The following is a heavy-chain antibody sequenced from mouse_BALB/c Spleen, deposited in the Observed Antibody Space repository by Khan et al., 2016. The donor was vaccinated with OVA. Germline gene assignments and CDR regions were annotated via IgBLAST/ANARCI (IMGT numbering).Heavy chain of an antibody. D-gene: IGHD1-1*01. Sequence: EVQLQQSGPGLVKPSQSLSLTCTVTGYSITSDYAWNWIRQFPGNKLEWMGYISYSGSATYNPSLKSRLSITRDTSKNQFFLQLNSVTTEDTATYYCVRGKLLLRYPDYFDYWGQGTTLTVSS. CDR2: ISYSGSA. J-gene: IGHJ2*01. V-gene: IGHV3-2*02. CDR1: GYSITSDYA. CDR3: VRGKLLLRYPDYFDY.